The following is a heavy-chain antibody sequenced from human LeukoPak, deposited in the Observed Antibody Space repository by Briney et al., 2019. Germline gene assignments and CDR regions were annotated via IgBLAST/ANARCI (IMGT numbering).Heavy chain of an antibody. Sequence: SETLSLACAVYGGSFSGYYWSWIRQPPGKGLEWIGEINHSGSTNYNPSLKSRVDTSKNQFSLKLSSVTAADTAVYYCARDSARGSIDHWGQGTLVTVSS. J-gene: IGHJ4*02. V-gene: IGHV4-34*01. D-gene: IGHD3-10*01. CDR1: GGSFSGYY. CDR3: ARDSARGSIDH. CDR2: INHSGST.